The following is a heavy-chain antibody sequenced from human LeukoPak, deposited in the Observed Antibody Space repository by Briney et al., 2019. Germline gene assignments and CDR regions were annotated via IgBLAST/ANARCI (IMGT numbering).Heavy chain of an antibody. D-gene: IGHD5-18*01. V-gene: IGHV3-53*04. CDR3: ARVDTVMAYYFDL. Sequence: GGSLRLSCAASGFTVSTNRMTWVRQAPGKGLEWVSTIYSGGTTYYADSVMGRFTISRHNSRNTLYLQMNSLRAEDTAVYYCARVDTVMAYYFDLWGQGTLVTVSS. CDR2: IYSGGTT. J-gene: IGHJ4*02. CDR1: GFTVSTNR.